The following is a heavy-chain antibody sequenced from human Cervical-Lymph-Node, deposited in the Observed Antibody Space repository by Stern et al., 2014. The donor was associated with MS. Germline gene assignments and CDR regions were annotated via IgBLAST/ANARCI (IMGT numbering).Heavy chain of an antibody. J-gene: IGHJ4*02. CDR2: IFPRDSNT. CDR1: GYLFDDYW. Sequence: EVQLVESGAEVKKPGESLKISCEASGYLFDDYWIGWVRQMSGRGLELVAIIFPRDSNTRYSPSVQGQVPISADKSIRTAYLQWSSLKPSDPAMYYCARSPATPSGYDRFDYWGQGALVTVSS. D-gene: IGHD5-12*01. V-gene: IGHV5-51*03. CDR3: ARSPATPSGYDRFDY.